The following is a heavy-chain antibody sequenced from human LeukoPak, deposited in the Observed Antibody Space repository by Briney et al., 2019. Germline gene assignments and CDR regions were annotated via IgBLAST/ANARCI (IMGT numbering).Heavy chain of an antibody. D-gene: IGHD3-3*01. CDR1: GFTFSSYW. CDR3: ARDRGTLRFLEWLYPTELDY. Sequence: GGSLRLSCAASGFTFSSYWMNWARQAPGKGLEWVAVISYDGSNKYYADSVKGRFTISRDNSKNTLYLQMNSLRAEDTAVYYCARDRGTLRFLEWLYPTELDYWGQGTLVTVPS. V-gene: IGHV3-30*03. J-gene: IGHJ4*02. CDR2: ISYDGSNK.